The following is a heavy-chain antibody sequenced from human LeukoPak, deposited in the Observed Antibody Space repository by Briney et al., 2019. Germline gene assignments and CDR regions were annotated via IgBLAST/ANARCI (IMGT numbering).Heavy chain of an antibody. J-gene: IGHJ4*02. D-gene: IGHD6-25*01. V-gene: IGHV4-61*02. Sequence: PSETLSLTCTVSGGSISSGSYYWSWIRQPAGKGLEWIGRIYTSGSTNYNPSLKSRVTISVDTSKNQLSLKLSSVTAADTAVYYCARGTATFDYWGQGTLVTVSS. CDR1: GGSISSGSYY. CDR2: IYTSGST. CDR3: ARGTATFDY.